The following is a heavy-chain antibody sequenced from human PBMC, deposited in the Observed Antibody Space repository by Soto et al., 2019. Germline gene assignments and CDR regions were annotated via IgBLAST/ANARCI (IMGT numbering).Heavy chain of an antibody. CDR2: IRSSPFAI. Sequence: EVQLMESGGDLVHPGGSLRLCCAASGFTFSAYSMNWVRQAPGKGLEWLSYIRSSPFAIHYADSVKGRFTISRDDAKNSLYLQMYSLNAEDTAVYYCVRDHNYAFDVWGQGTMVTVSS. V-gene: IGHV3-48*01. CDR3: VRDHNYAFDV. CDR1: GFTFSAYS. J-gene: IGHJ3*01.